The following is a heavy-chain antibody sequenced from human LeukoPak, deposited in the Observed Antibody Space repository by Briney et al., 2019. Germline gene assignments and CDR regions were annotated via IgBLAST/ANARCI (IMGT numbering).Heavy chain of an antibody. Sequence: SATLSLTCTVPGGSISSDDFYWSWLRQPPGKGLEWIVYIYYSGSTNYNPSLKSRVTISVDTSKNQFSLKLSSVTAADTAVYYCARAGYYYDSSGYYYKVSKAGDAFDIWGQGTMVTVSS. D-gene: IGHD3-22*01. V-gene: IGHV4-61*08. J-gene: IGHJ3*02. CDR3: ARAGYYYDSSGYYYKVSKAGDAFDI. CDR2: IYYSGST. CDR1: GGSISSDDFY.